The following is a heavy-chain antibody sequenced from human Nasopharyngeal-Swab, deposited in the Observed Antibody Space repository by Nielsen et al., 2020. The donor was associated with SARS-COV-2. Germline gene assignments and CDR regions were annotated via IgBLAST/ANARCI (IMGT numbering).Heavy chain of an antibody. CDR1: GYSFTSYW. Sequence: KVSCKGSGYSFTSYWIGWVRQMPGKGLEWMGIIYPGDSDTRYSPSFQGQVTISADKSISTAYLQWSSLKASDTAMYYCARQHTTVEWYFDYWGQGTLVTVSS. V-gene: IGHV5-51*01. CDR3: ARQHTTVEWYFDY. D-gene: IGHD4-23*01. J-gene: IGHJ4*02. CDR2: IYPGDSDT.